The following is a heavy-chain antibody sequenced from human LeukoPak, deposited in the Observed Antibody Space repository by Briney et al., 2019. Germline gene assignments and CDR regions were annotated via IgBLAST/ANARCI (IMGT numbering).Heavy chain of an antibody. D-gene: IGHD3-10*01. V-gene: IGHV1-24*01. CDR3: ATHPYGSGSEGDY. CDR2: FEPEDGGT. CDR1: GYTLTELS. J-gene: IGHJ4*02. Sequence: ASVKVSCKVSGYTLTELSMHWVRQAPGKGLEWMGGFEPEDGGTIYAQKFQGRVTMTEDTSTDTAYMELSSLRSEDTAVYYCATHPYGSGSEGDYWGQGTLVTVSS.